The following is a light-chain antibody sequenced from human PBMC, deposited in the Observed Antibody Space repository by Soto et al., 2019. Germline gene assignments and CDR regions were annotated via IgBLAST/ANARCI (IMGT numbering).Light chain of an antibody. Sequence: IVLTQSPATLSLSPGERATLSCRASQSVSGYLTWYQQKPGQAPRLLIYDASNRATGIPARFSGSGSGTDFTLTISSLEPEDFAVYYRQPSNNWPARLTFGGGSKVEIX. J-gene: IGKJ4*01. CDR3: QPSNNWPARLT. CDR2: DAS. V-gene: IGKV3-11*01. CDR1: QSVSGY.